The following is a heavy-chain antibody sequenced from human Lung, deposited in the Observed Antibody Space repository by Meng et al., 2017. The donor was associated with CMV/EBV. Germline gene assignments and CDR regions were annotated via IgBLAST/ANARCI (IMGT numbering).Heavy chain of an antibody. CDR1: GGSISSGDYY. CDR3: ARALDTAMVTFDY. J-gene: IGHJ4*02. V-gene: IGHV4-30-4*08. Sequence: QVRRQRQGPGLVKPSQPLSLTCLVSGGSISSGDYYWSWIRQPPGKGLEWIGYIYYSGSTYYNPSLKSRVTISVDTSKNQFSLKLSSVTAADTAVYYCARALDTAMVTFDYWGQGTLVTVSS. CDR2: IYYSGST. D-gene: IGHD5-18*01.